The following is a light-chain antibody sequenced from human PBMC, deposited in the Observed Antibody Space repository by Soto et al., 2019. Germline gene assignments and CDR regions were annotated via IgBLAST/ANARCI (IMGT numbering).Light chain of an antibody. CDR1: SSDVCAYDY. Sequence: QSVLTQPASVSGSPGQSITISCTGTSSDVCAYDYVSWYQHHPGKAPKLMIFDVNNRPSGVSNRFSGSKSGNTASLTISGLQAEDEADYFCSSYTTSSTLPYVFGTGTKVTVL. J-gene: IGLJ1*01. V-gene: IGLV2-14*03. CDR3: SSYTTSSTLPYV. CDR2: DVN.